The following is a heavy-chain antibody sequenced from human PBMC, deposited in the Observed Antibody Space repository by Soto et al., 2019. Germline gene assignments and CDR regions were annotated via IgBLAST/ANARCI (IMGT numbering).Heavy chain of an antibody. Sequence: SETLSPTCAVYCGSFSGHYWTWIRQPPGTGLEWIGEINHSGSTNYNPSLKSRVTISVDTSKNQFSLKLTSVTAADTAVYYCARVSSSWGLVSYFDYWGQGTLVTVSS. CDR2: INHSGST. J-gene: IGHJ4*02. CDR3: ARVSSSWGLVSYFDY. CDR1: CGSFSGHY. V-gene: IGHV4-34*01. D-gene: IGHD6-13*01.